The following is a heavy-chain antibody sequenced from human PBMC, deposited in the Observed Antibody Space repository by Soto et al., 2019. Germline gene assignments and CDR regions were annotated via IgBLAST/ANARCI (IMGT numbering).Heavy chain of an antibody. CDR1: GFTFRNHS. V-gene: IGHV3-48*02. J-gene: IGHJ4*02. CDR3: ARGAHSGAWLLDF. Sequence: EVQLLESGGDLVPPGGSLRLSCEVSGFTFRNHSMNWVRHTPGKGPEWISFISGDSASIQYADSVGGRFTISRDNDKNSLFLDMNILKHEDTALYYCARGAHSGAWLLDFWGQGTLVTVSS. CDR2: ISGDSASI. D-gene: IGHD6-19*01.